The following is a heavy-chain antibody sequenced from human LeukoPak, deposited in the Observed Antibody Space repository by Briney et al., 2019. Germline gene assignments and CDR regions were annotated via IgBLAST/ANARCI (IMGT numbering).Heavy chain of an antibody. D-gene: IGHD3-22*01. CDR1: GDSISGFY. J-gene: IGHJ4*02. CDR2: IYYSGST. V-gene: IGHV4-59*01. Sequence: SETLSLTCTVSGDSISGFYWTWIRQPPGKGLEWIGYIYYSGSTNYNPSLKSRVTISVDTSKNQFSLKLSSVTAADTAVYYCALGLYYYDSSGYYPLSFDYWGQGTLVTVSS. CDR3: ALGLYYYDSSGYYPLSFDY.